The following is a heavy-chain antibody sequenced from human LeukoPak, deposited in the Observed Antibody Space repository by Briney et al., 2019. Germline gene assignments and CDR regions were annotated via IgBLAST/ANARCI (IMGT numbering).Heavy chain of an antibody. J-gene: IGHJ5*02. V-gene: IGHV3-66*01. Sequence: PGGSLRLSCAASGFTVSSNYMSWVRQAPGKGLEWVSSMYRGDRTYYTDSVKGRFTMSRDDMKKTVYLQMDSLRAEDTAVYYCASSHCTAGSCNWFDPWGQGTLVTVSP. CDR1: GFTVSSNY. CDR2: MYRGDRT. D-gene: IGHD2-8*02. CDR3: ASSHCTAGSCNWFDP.